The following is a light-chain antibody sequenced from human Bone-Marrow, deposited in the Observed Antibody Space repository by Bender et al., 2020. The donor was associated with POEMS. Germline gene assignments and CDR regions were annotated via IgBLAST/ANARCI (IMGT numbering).Light chain of an antibody. CDR3: CSYAGSTTFLV. CDR1: SSDVGTYNY. V-gene: IGLV2-23*02. J-gene: IGLJ2*01. Sequence: QSALTQPASVSGSPGQSITISCTGTSSDVGTYNYVSWYQQHPGKAPKLMIYDVSNRPSGVSNRFSGSKSGNTASLTISGLQAEDEADYYCCSYAGSTTFLVFGGGTKLTVL. CDR2: DVS.